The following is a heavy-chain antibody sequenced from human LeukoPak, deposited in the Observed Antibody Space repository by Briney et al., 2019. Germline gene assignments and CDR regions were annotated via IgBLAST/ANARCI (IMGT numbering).Heavy chain of an antibody. Sequence: SQTLSLTCTVSGGSISSGGYYWNWIRQTPGKGLEWIGYVFDSGRTKENPSLKSRVTLSADTSKNQLSLRLSSVTAADTAVYYCTTIKRGNIFGYFDFWGQGILVTVSS. CDR3: TTIKRGNIFGYFDF. J-gene: IGHJ4*02. V-gene: IGHV4-61*08. D-gene: IGHD5-18*01. CDR2: VFDSGRT. CDR1: GGSISSGGYY.